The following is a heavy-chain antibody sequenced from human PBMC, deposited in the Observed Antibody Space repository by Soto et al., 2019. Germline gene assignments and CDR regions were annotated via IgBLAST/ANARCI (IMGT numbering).Heavy chain of an antibody. CDR1: GGSVSSGDYY. V-gene: IGHV4-30-4*01. CDR2: IYHSGST. J-gene: IGHJ6*02. CDR3: ARAVYCTTSNCWDDFHYYNIDV. D-gene: IGHD2-2*01. Sequence: SETLSLTCTVSGGSVSSGDYYWNWIRQPPGKGLEWIGYIYHSGSTYYNPSLQSRVTMLVDRSKNQLSLKLSSVTAADTAVYYCARAVYCTTSNCWDDFHYYNIDVWGQGTAVTVSS.